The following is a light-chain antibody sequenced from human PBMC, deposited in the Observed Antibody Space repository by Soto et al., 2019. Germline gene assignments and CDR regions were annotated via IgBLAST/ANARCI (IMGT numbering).Light chain of an antibody. Sequence: VILMTQSPSLLSASTVDRFTISCLMSQGISSYLAWFQQKPGKAPELLIYAASTLQSGVPSRFSGSGSGTDFTLTISCLQSEDFATYYCQQYYSFPPTFGQGTKVDI. CDR2: AAS. CDR1: QGISSY. J-gene: IGKJ1*01. V-gene: IGKV1D-8*01. CDR3: QQYYSFPPT.